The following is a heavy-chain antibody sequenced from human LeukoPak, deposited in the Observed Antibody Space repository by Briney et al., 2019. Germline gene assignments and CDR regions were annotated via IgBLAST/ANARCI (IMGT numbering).Heavy chain of an antibody. V-gene: IGHV3-30*18. CDR2: ISYDGSNK. CDR1: GFTFSAYG. CDR3: AKSYHYDSSGYLGYFDY. Sequence: QSGGSLRLSCAASGFTFSAYGIHRVRQAPGKGLEWVAVISYDGSNKYYADSVKGRSTISRDNSKNTLYLQMNSLRAEDTAVYYCAKSYHYDSSGYLGYFDYCGQGTLVTVSS. J-gene: IGHJ4*02. D-gene: IGHD3-22*01.